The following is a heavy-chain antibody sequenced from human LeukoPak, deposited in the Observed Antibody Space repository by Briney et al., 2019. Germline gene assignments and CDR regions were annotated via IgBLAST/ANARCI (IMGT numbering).Heavy chain of an antibody. CDR1: GYTFTSYY. D-gene: IGHD3-3*01. CDR2: INPSGGST. V-gene: IGHV1-46*01. J-gene: IGHJ4*02. Sequence: ASVKVSCKASGYTFTSYYMHWVRQAPGQGLEWMGKINPSGGSTSYAQKFQGRVTMTRDTSTSTVYMELSSLRSEDTAVYYCARGRPVLRFLEWLLLGDYWGQGTLVTVSS. CDR3: ARGRPVLRFLEWLLLGDY.